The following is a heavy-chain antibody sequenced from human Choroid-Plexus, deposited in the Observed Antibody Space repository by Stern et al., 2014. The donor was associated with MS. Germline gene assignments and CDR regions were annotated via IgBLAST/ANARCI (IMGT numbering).Heavy chain of an antibody. V-gene: IGHV3-30*18. Sequence: VQLVESGGGVVKPGRPLRLSCVASGFTFGSCAMHWVRQAPGKGLEWVAGVSYDGRNRYYADSVKGRFTISRDHSQNTLYMQIRSLRPEDTAVYYCAKDRQYLTYFFDHWGQGSLVTVSS. CDR2: VSYDGRNR. J-gene: IGHJ5*02. CDR3: AKDRQYLTYFFDH. CDR1: GFTFGSCA. D-gene: IGHD2/OR15-2a*01.